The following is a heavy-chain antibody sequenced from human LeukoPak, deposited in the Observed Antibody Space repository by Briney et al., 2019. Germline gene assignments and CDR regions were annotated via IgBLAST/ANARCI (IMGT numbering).Heavy chain of an antibody. CDR3: AKSNYYDSSGYYSPSGMDV. J-gene: IGHJ6*02. CDR2: ISGSGGST. D-gene: IGHD3-22*01. CDR1: GFTFSSYA. V-gene: IGHV3-23*01. Sequence: TGGSLRLSCAASGFTFSSYAMSWVRQAPGKGLEWVSAISGSGGSTYYADSVNGRFTISRDNSKNTLYLQIHSLRAEDTAVYYCAKSNYYDSSGYYSPSGMDVWGQGTTVTVSS.